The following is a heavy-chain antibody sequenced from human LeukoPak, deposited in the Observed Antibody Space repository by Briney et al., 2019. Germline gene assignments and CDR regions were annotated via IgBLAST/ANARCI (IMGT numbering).Heavy chain of an antibody. J-gene: IGHJ4*02. V-gene: IGHV4-4*02. CDR1: GGSGGSISSSNY. Sequence: SETPSLTCAVSGGSGGSISSSNYWSWVRQPPGKGLEWIGEIYHSGSTNYNPSLKSRVTISVDKSKNQFSLKLNSVTAADTAVYSCARAGQGYRTSAGCFLSLDYWGQGTLVTVSS. D-gene: IGHD2-2*01. CDR2: IYHSGST. CDR3: ARAGQGYRTSAGCFLSLDY.